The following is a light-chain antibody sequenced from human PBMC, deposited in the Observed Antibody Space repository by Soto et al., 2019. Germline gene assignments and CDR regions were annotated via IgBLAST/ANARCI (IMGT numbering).Light chain of an antibody. Sequence: QSVLTQSPSASGTPGQRVTISCSDSRSNIGTYTVNWYQQLPGTAPTLLIFRNHQRPSGVPDRFSGSKSGTSASLAISGPQSEDEADYYCAAWDDSLRAVVFGGGTKLTVL. CDR1: RSNIGTYT. V-gene: IGLV1-44*01. J-gene: IGLJ2*01. CDR3: AAWDDSLRAVV. CDR2: RNH.